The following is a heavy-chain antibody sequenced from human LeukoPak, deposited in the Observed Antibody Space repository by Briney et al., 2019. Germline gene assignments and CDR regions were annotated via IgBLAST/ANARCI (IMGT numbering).Heavy chain of an antibody. CDR3: ARVVYDILTGYYYSFDY. V-gene: IGHV1-69*13. CDR1: GGTFSSYA. CDR2: IIPIFGTA. J-gene: IGHJ4*02. D-gene: IGHD3-9*01. Sequence: SVKVSCKASGGTFSSYAISWVRQAPGQGLEWMGGIIPIFGTANYAQKFQGRVTITADESTSTACMELSSLRSEDTAVYYCARVVYDILTGYYYSFDYWGQGTLVTVSS.